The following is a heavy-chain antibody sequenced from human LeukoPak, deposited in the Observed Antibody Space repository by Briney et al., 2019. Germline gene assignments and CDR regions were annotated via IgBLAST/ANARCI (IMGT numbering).Heavy chain of an antibody. CDR2: INHSGST. V-gene: IGHV4-34*01. D-gene: IGHD3-10*01. J-gene: IGHJ4*02. CDR1: GGSFSGYY. Sequence: PSETLSLTCAVYGGSFSGYYWSWIRQPPGKGLEWIGEINHSGSTNYNPSLKSRVTISVDTSENQFSLKLSSVTAADTAVYYCARSAGRYYENWGQGTLVTVSS. CDR3: ARSAGRYYEN.